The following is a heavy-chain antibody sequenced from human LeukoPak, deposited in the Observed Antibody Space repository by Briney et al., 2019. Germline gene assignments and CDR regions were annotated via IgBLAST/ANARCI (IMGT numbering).Heavy chain of an antibody. CDR1: GYTFTGYY. CDR2: INPNSGGT. V-gene: IGHV1-2*04. CDR3: ARDLYSSGRNDAFDI. Sequence: GASVKVSCKASGYTFTGYYMHWVRQAPGQGLEWMGWINPNSGGTNYAQKFQGWITMTRDTSISTAYMELSRLRSDDTAVYYCARDLYSSGRNDAFDIWGQGTMVTVSS. J-gene: IGHJ3*02. D-gene: IGHD3-22*01.